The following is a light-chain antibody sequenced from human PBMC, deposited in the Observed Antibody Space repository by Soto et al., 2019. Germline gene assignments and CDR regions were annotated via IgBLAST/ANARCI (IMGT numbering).Light chain of an antibody. CDR2: EVT. CDR3: SSYAGSNNLV. J-gene: IGLJ2*01. CDR1: RSDVGGYNY. Sequence: QSALTQPPSASGSPGQSVTISGTGTRSDVGGYNYVSWYQHHPGKAPKLMIYEVTKRPSGVPDRFSGSKSGNTASLTVSGLQAEDEADYYCSSYAGSNNLVFGGGTKLTVL. V-gene: IGLV2-8*01.